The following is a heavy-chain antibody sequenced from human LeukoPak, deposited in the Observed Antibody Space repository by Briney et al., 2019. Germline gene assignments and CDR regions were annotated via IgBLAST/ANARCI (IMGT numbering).Heavy chain of an antibody. V-gene: IGHV3-30*18. D-gene: IGHD5-12*01. J-gene: IGHJ4*02. CDR3: AKDNTNRGYSGYYSGFDY. CDR2: ISYDGSNK. CDR1: GFTFSSYW. Sequence: GGSLRLSCAASGFTFSSYWMHWVRQAPGKGLEWVAVISYDGSNKYFADSVKGRFTISRDNSKNTLFLQMNSLRAEDTAVYYCAKDNTNRGYSGYYSGFDYWGQGTLVTVSS.